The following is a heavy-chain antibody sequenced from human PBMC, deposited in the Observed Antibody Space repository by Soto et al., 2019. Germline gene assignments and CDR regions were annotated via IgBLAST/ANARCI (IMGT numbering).Heavy chain of an antibody. J-gene: IGHJ4*02. V-gene: IGHV4-59*01. CDR2: TYYSGST. CDR3: ARGQQQLVLFDY. CDR1: GGSISSYY. D-gene: IGHD6-13*01. Sequence: SETLSLTCTVSGGSISSYYWSWIRQPPGKGLEWIGYTYYSGSTNYNPSLKSRVTISVDTSKNQFSLKLSSVTAADTAVYYCARGQQQLVLFDYWGQGTLVTVSS.